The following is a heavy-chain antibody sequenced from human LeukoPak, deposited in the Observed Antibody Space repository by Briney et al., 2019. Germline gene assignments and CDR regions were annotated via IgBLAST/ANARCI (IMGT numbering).Heavy chain of an antibody. CDR2: IFYSGST. J-gene: IGHJ5*02. Sequence: SETLSLTCTASGGSIITYYWSWIRQPPGKELEWIGYIFYSGSTNYNPSLKSRVTMSVDTFRDQFSLKLTSVTAADTAVYYCARHASAAGTFDRWGQGTLVTVSS. CDR3: ARHASAAGTFDR. V-gene: IGHV4-59*08. CDR1: GGSIITYY. D-gene: IGHD6-13*01.